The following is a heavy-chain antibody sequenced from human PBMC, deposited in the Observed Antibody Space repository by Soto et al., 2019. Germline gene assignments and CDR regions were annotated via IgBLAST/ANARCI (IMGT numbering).Heavy chain of an antibody. CDR3: TRDRLTLITSLIFDF. CDR2: ISPYSGKT. V-gene: IGHV1-18*01. J-gene: IGHJ4*02. CDR1: GYTFTNYG. Sequence: QVQLVQSGAEVKKPGASVKVSCKASGYTFTNYGIAWVRQAPGQGLEWMGWISPYSGKTDYRQNLQGRVTMTADTSTTTAYMELRSLRSDDTAVYYCTRDRLTLITSLIFDFWGQGTLVTVSS. D-gene: IGHD3-9*01.